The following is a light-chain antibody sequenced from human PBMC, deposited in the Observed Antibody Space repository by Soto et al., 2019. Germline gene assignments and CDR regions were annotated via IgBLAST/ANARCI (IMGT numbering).Light chain of an antibody. CDR3: HQTYSTPRT. CDR2: GGF. V-gene: IGKV1-39*01. J-gene: IGKJ1*01. CDR1: QSIIRY. Sequence: DIQMTQSPSSLSALVGDTVSITCRASQSIIRYLNWYQQKPGKAPNLLVYGGFSLQSGVPSRFSGSGSGTDFTLTISNLQPEDFATYFCHQTYSTPRTFGQGTRVEIK.